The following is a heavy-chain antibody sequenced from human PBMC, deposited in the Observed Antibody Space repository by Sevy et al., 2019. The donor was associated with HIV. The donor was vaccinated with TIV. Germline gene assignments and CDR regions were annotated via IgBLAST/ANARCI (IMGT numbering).Heavy chain of an antibody. Sequence: GGSLRLSCAASGFTFSHHNMNWVRQAPGKGLEWISYISKSGSNTYFAESVRGRFTISRDNAKNSLFLEMHSQTDEDTAVYYCAREENRELGTIPLDSWGRGIQVTVSS. CDR3: AREENRELGTIPLDS. CDR1: GFTFSHHN. J-gene: IGHJ4*02. D-gene: IGHD7-27*01. CDR2: ISKSGSNT. V-gene: IGHV3-48*02.